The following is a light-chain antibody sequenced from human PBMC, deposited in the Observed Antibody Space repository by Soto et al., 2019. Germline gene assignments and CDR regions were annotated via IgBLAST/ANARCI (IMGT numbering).Light chain of an antibody. CDR1: QTISTS. CDR2: AAS. Sequence: DIPMTQSPSSLSASVGDRVTITCRASQTISTSLNWYQQKPQKAPRLLIYAASSLQSGVPSRFSGSGSGTDFNFTITSLQPEDFATYYCLQSFATPPWTFGQGTKVDI. CDR3: LQSFATPPWT. V-gene: IGKV1-39*01. J-gene: IGKJ1*01.